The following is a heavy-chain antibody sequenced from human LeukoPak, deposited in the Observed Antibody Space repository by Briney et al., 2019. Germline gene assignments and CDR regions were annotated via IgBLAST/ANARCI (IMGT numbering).Heavy chain of an antibody. Sequence: GGSLRLSCAASGFTFSSYAMSWVRQAPGKGLEWVSVISGSGGSTYYADSGKGRFTISGDNSKNTLYLQINSLRAEDTAVYYCAKDQGRGYSSSWYSFDYWGQGTLVTVSS. V-gene: IGHV3-23*01. CDR1: GFTFSSYA. J-gene: IGHJ4*02. CDR3: AKDQGRGYSSSWYSFDY. CDR2: ISGSGGST. D-gene: IGHD6-13*01.